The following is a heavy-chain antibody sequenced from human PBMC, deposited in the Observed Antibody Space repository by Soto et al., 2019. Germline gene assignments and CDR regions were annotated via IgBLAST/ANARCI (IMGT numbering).Heavy chain of an antibody. Sequence: GGSLRLSCAASGFTFSSYWMHWVRQAPGKGLVWVSRINSDGSSTSYADSVKGRFTISIDNSKNTPYLQMNSLRAGDTAVYYCARDSERVWLQLVPGLGYRGQGTL. V-gene: IGHV3-74*01. D-gene: IGHD6-13*01. CDR3: ARDSERVWLQLVPGLGY. CDR2: INSDGSST. J-gene: IGHJ1*01. CDR1: GFTFSSYW.